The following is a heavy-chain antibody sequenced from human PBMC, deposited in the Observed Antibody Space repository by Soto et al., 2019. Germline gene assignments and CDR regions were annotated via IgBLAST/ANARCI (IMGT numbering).Heavy chain of an antibody. CDR3: ARESLGAKGADH. V-gene: IGHV1-69*17. J-gene: IGHJ4*02. Sequence: QVQLVQSGAEVKRPGSSVKVSCESSGDTFNSYVISWVRQAPGQGLEWMGGIIPIIGVTHYAQKFQGRVTISALSSTGTDYMELPNLGFEDTALYYCARESLGAKGADHWGQGTLVTVSS. CDR1: GDTFNSYV. CDR2: IIPIIGVT. D-gene: IGHD3-16*01.